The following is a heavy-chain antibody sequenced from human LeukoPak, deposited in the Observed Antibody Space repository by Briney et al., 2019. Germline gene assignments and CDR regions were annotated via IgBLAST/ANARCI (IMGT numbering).Heavy chain of an antibody. CDR1: GFTFNSAW. Sequence: PGGSLRLSCAASGFTFNSAWMSWVRQAPGKGLGWVAQIKTETDGGTTSYAAPVKGRFTISRDGSKNMVFLQMNSLKTDDTALYYCTWSGLKIESWGQGTLVTVSS. D-gene: IGHD3-3*01. J-gene: IGHJ4*02. CDR2: IKTETDGGTT. CDR3: TWSGLKIES. V-gene: IGHV3-15*01.